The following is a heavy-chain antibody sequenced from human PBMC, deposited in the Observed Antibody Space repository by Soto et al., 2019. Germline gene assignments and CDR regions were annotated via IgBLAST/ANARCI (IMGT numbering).Heavy chain of an antibody. CDR3: ATFRIAARRYYYYYYGMDV. Sequence: ASVKVSCKVSGYTLTELSMHWVRQAPGKGLEWMGGFDPEDGETIHAQKFQGRVTMTEDTSTDTAYMELSSLRSEDTAVYYCATFRIAARRYYYYYYGMDVWGQGTTVTVSS. J-gene: IGHJ6*02. CDR2: FDPEDGET. V-gene: IGHV1-24*01. D-gene: IGHD6-6*01. CDR1: GYTLTELS.